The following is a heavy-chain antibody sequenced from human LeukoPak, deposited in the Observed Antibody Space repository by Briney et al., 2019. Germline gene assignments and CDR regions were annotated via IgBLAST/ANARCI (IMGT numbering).Heavy chain of an antibody. CDR3: ASGGGSYYFDY. CDR2: IYYSGST. CDR1: GGSISSYY. V-gene: IGHV4-59*01. Sequence: SETLSLTCTVSGGSISSYYWSWIRQPPGKGLEWIGYIYYSGSTNYDPSLKSRVTISVDTSKNQFSLKLSSVTAADTAVYYCASGGGSYYFDYWGQGTLVTVSS. D-gene: IGHD5-12*01. J-gene: IGHJ4*02.